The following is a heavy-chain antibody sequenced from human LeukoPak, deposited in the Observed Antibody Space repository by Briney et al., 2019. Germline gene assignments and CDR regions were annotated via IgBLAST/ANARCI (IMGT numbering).Heavy chain of an antibody. Sequence: ASVKVSCKASGGTSSKNAISWVRQAPGQGLEWMGRSIPVFGTANYAQKFQARLTITTDLSTSTVYMELTRLRSDDTAVYYCARERDGYNSSPFDYWGLGTLLTVSS. J-gene: IGHJ4*02. D-gene: IGHD5-24*01. CDR1: GGTSSKNA. CDR2: SIPVFGTA. V-gene: IGHV1-69*05. CDR3: ARERDGYNSSPFDY.